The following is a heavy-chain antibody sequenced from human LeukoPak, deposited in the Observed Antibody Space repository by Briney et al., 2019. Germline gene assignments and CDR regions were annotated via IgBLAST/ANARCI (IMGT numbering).Heavy chain of an antibody. Sequence: SETLSLTCTVSGGSISSDYWSWIRQPPGKGLEWIGYIFYSGSTNHNPSLKSRVTISEDTSKNQFSLELSSVTAADTAVYYCARTLKYSFSYYFDYWGQGTLVTVSS. CDR2: IFYSGST. CDR3: ARTLKYSFSYYFDY. D-gene: IGHD5-18*01. CDR1: GGSISSDY. V-gene: IGHV4-59*01. J-gene: IGHJ4*02.